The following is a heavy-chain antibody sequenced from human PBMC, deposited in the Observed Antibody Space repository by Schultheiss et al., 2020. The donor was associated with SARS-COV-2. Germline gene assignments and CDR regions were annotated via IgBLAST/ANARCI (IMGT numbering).Heavy chain of an antibody. D-gene: IGHD6-6*01. CDR2: IYYSGTT. CDR3: ARYEQVVRVNWFDP. Sequence: SQTLSLTCTVSGDSITRGGYYWSWIRQLLGKGLEWIGHIYYSGTTHYNPSLKSRLTISVDTTKNQFSLKLSSVTAADTAVYYCARYEQVVRVNWFDPWGQGNLVTVSS. V-gene: IGHV4-31*03. CDR1: GDSITRGGYY. J-gene: IGHJ5*01.